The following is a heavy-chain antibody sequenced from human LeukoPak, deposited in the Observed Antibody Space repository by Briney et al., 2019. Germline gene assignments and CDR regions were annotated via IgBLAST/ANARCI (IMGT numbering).Heavy chain of an antibody. CDR2: LRYDETNE. D-gene: IGHD6-13*01. V-gene: IGHV3-30*02. J-gene: IGHJ4*02. CDR1: GFIFSNYD. Sequence: GGSLRLSCAASGFIFSNYDMHWVRQAPGKGLEWVAFLRYDETNEHYADSLKGRFTISRDNSKDTLYLHMNSLRVEDTAVYYCARGWYFDSWGQGTLVTLSS. CDR3: ARGWYFDS.